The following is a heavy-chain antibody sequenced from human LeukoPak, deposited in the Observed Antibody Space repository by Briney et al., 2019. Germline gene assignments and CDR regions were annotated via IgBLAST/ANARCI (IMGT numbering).Heavy chain of an antibody. CDR1: GGSFSGYY. CDR3: ARSGYSYGH. J-gene: IGHJ4*02. D-gene: IGHD5-18*01. V-gene: IGHV4-34*01. Sequence: SETLSLTCAVYGGSFSGYYWSWIRQPPVKGLEWIGEINHSGSTNYNPSLKSRVTISVDTSKNQFSLKLSSVTAADTAVYYCARSGYSYGHWGQGTLVTVSS. CDR2: INHSGST.